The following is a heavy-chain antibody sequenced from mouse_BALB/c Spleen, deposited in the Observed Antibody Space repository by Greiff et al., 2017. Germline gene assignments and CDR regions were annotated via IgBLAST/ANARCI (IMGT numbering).Heavy chain of an antibody. CDR2: ISSGSSTI. Sequence: EVKLVESGGGLVQPGGSRKLSCAASGFTFSSFGMHWVRQAPEKGLEWVAYISSGSSTIYYADTVKGRFTISRDNPKNTLFLQMTSLRSEDTAMYYCARGNWDWAMDYWGQGTSVTVSS. V-gene: IGHV5-17*02. CDR3: ARGNWDWAMDY. J-gene: IGHJ4*01. CDR1: GFTFSSFG. D-gene: IGHD4-1*01.